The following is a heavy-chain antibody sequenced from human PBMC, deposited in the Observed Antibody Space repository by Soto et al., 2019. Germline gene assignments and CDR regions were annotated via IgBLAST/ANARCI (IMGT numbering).Heavy chain of an antibody. CDR3: ARGEGYCSGGSCYPLDY. CDR1: GGSISSYY. D-gene: IGHD2-15*01. V-gene: IGHV4-59*01. Sequence: QVQLQESGPGLVKPSETLSLTCTVSGGSISSYYWSWIRQPPGKGLEWIGYIYYSGSTNYNPSLKSRVTISVDTSKNQFSLKLSSVTAADTAVYYCARGEGYCSGGSCYPLDYWGQGTLVTVSS. J-gene: IGHJ4*02. CDR2: IYYSGST.